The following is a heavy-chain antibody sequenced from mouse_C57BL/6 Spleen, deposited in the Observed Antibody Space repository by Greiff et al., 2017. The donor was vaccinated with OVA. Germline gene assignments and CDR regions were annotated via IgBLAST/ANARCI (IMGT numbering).Heavy chain of an antibody. D-gene: IGHD1-1*01. CDR3: ARERLLLRPYYFDY. J-gene: IGHJ2*01. CDR1: GYSFTDYN. CDR2: INPNYGTT. V-gene: IGHV1-39*01. Sequence: EVKLMESGPELVKPGASVKISCKASGYSFTDYNMNWVKQSNGKSLEWIGVINPNYGTTSYNQKFKGKATLTVDQSSSTAYMQLNSLTSEDSAVYYCARERLLLRPYYFDYWGQGTTLTVSS.